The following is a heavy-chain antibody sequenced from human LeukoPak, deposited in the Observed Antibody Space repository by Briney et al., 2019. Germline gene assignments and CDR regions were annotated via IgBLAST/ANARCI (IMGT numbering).Heavy chain of an antibody. CDR2: IIPIFGAA. CDR3: ARDTDSSGLDAFDI. J-gene: IGHJ3*02. Sequence: SSVKVPCKASGGTFSSYAISWVRQAPGQGLEWMGGIIPIFGAANYAQKFQGRVTITTDESTSTAYMELSSLRSEDTAVYYCARDTDSSGLDAFDIWGQGTMVTVSS. D-gene: IGHD3-22*01. V-gene: IGHV1-69*05. CDR1: GGTFSSYA.